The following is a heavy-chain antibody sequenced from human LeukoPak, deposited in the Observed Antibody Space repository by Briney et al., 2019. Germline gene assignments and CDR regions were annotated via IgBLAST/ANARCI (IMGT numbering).Heavy chain of an antibody. V-gene: IGHV3-9*01. CDR2: ISWNSGSI. D-gene: IGHD6-19*01. CDR1: GFTFDDYA. CDR3: ARAKKKQWLSWFDP. J-gene: IGHJ5*02. Sequence: PGGSLRLSCAASGFTFDDYAMHWVRQAPGKGLEWVSGISWNSGSIGYADSVKGRFTISRDNAKNSLYLQMNSLRAEDTALYYCARAKKKQWLSWFDPWGQGTLVTVSS.